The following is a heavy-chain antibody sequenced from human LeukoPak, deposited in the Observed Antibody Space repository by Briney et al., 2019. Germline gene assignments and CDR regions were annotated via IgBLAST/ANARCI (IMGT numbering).Heavy chain of an antibody. V-gene: IGHV4-4*07. D-gene: IGHD3-3*01. Sequence: SETLSLTCTVTGGSISRYYWSWIRQPAGKGLEWIGRIYTSGSTNYNPSLKSRVTMSVDTSKNQFSLKLSSVTAADTAVYYCARGGRSDVLRFLEWSLEYYFDYWGQGTLVTVSS. CDR3: ARGGRSDVLRFLEWSLEYYFDY. CDR1: GGSISRYY. CDR2: IYTSGST. J-gene: IGHJ4*02.